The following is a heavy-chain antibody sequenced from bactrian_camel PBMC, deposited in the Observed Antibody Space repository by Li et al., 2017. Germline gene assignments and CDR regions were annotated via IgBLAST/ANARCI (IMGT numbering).Heavy chain of an antibody. CDR3: AALRRVPTFTRSDLSQLPLGY. J-gene: IGHJ6*01. CDR1: GFTFSNYA. Sequence: VQLVESGGGLVQPGGSLRLSCAASGFTFSNYAMSWVRQAPGKRLEWVSAINSGGGTTYYADSVTGRFTISQDNAKNTLYLQMDSLKPEDTAMYYCAALRRVPTFTRSDLSQLPLGYKGQGTQVTVS. V-gene: IGHV3S31*01. CDR2: INSGGGTT.